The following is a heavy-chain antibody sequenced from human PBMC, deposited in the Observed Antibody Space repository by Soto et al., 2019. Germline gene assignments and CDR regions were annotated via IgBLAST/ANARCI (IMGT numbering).Heavy chain of an antibody. CDR2: IYYRGNT. CDR1: GGSISSDDYY. J-gene: IGHJ4*02. D-gene: IGHD3-9*01. V-gene: IGHV4-31*03. CDR3: ARSVTFDWLFFDS. Sequence: SETLSLTCTVSGGSISSDDYYWNGIRQRPGKGLEWIGNIYYRGNTNYNPSLKSRIIMSMDMSENQFSLRLSSVTAADTAVYFCARSVTFDWLFFDSWGQGTLVTVSS.